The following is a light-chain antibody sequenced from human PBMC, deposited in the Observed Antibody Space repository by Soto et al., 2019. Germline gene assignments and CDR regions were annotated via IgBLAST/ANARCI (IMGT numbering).Light chain of an antibody. V-gene: IGKV1-39*01. CDR2: AAS. CDR1: QSISSY. CDR3: QQRYSTPYT. J-gene: IGKJ2*01. Sequence: DIQMTQSPSSLSASVGDRVTITCRASQSISSYLNWYQQKPGKAPKLLIYAASSLQSGVPSRFSGSGSGTDFTLTISSLQPEDVATDYGQQRYSTPYTFGQGTKLEIK.